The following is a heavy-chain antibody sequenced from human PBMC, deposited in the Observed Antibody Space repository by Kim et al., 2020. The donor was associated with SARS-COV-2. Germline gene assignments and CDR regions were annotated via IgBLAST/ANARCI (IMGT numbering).Heavy chain of an antibody. CDR2: IYHSGST. Sequence: SETLSLTCAVSGGSISSSNWWSWVRQPPGKGLEWIGEIYHSGSTNYNPSLKSRVTISVDKSKNQFSLKLSSVTAADTAVYYCAGPGMVGATTRHFDYWGQGTLVTVSS. J-gene: IGHJ4*02. D-gene: IGHD1-26*01. CDR3: AGPGMVGATTRHFDY. V-gene: IGHV4-4*02. CDR1: GGSISSSNW.